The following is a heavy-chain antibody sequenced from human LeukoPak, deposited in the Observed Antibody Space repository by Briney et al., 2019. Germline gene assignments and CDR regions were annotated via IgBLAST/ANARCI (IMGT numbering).Heavy chain of an antibody. CDR2: IHSGGDT. J-gene: IGHJ4*02. D-gene: IGHD3-22*01. V-gene: IGHV3-53*01. CDR3: ARIWRVTYDTSGYTDY. Sequence: HPGGSLRLSGAASGFTVSSYYMSWVRRAPGKGLEWVSIIHSGGDTFYADSVKGRFTISRDNSKNTLYLQMNSLRAEDTAVYYCARIWRVTYDTSGYTDYWGQGTLVTVSS. CDR1: GFTVSSYY.